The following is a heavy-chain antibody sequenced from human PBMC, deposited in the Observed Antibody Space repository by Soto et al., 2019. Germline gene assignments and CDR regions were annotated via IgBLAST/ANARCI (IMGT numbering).Heavy chain of an antibody. V-gene: IGHV3-72*01. CDR1: GFPLYDHY. Sequence: PGGSMRLSCAGSGFPLYDHYIDWVRQAPGKGLEWVGRSRDKSRCYSTAYAASGKGRYTTSRDESKNSAYLQMNSLKPEETVVYYCVRPTYFSDSSGYTRCPDYWGPGTLVAVSS. D-gene: IGHD3-22*01. CDR2: SRDKSRCYST. J-gene: IGHJ4*02. CDR3: VRPTYFSDSSGYTRCPDY.